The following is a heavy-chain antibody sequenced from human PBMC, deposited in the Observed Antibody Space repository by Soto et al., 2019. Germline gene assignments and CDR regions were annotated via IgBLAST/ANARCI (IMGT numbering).Heavy chain of an antibody. CDR1: GFTFSSYA. Sequence: PGGSLRLSCAASGFTFSSYAMSWVRQAPGKGLEWVSAISGSGGSTYYADSVKGRFTISRDNSKNTLYLQMNSLRAEDTAVYYCAKDQTYLQFGGLIYYYGMDVWGQGTTVTVSS. D-gene: IGHD3-16*01. CDR3: AKDQTYLQFGGLIYYYGMDV. CDR2: ISGSGGST. V-gene: IGHV3-23*01. J-gene: IGHJ6*02.